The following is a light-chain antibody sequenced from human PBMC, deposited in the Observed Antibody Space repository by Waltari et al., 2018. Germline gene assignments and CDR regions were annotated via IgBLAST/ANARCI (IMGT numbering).Light chain of an antibody. J-gene: IGLJ1*01. Sequence: QSVLTQPASVSGSPGQSITISCTGSGNDVGGCVHVSWYQQHPGKAPELLIYAVDRRPSGASTRFSGSKSGNTASLTISGLQPEDEADYYCSSYTVGNTLYVFGTGTTVTVL. V-gene: IGLV2-14*03. CDR1: GNDVGGCVH. CDR3: SSYTVGNTLYV. CDR2: AVD.